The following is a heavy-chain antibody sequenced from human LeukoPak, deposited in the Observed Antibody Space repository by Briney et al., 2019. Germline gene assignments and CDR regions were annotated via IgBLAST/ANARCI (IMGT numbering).Heavy chain of an antibody. V-gene: IGHV4-59*01. Sequence: PSETLSLTCTVSGGSISSYYWSWIRQPPGKGLEWIGYIYYSGSTNYNPSLKSRVTISVDTSKNQFSLKLSSVTAADTAVYYCARDSGAYYYDSSLNWFDPWGQGTLVTVSS. D-gene: IGHD3-22*01. CDR1: GGSISSYY. CDR3: ARDSGAYYYDSSLNWFDP. CDR2: IYYSGST. J-gene: IGHJ5*02.